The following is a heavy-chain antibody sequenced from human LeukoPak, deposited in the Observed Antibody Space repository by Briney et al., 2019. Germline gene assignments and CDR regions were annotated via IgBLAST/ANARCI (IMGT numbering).Heavy chain of an antibody. CDR3: AKAPPYCGGDCYSASDWFDP. CDR2: ISGSGGST. Sequence: GGSLRLSCAASGFSFSSYAMSWVRQAPGKGLEWVSAISGSGGSTYYADPVKGRFTTSRDNSKNTLYLQMNSLRAEDTAVYYCAKAPPYCGGDCYSASDWFDPWGQGTLVTVSS. J-gene: IGHJ5*02. D-gene: IGHD2-21*02. CDR1: GFSFSSYA. V-gene: IGHV3-23*01.